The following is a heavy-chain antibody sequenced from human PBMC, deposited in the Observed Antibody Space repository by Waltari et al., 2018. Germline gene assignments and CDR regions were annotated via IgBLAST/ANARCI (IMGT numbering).Heavy chain of an antibody. CDR1: AYTFTDDY. J-gene: IGHJ3*01. V-gene: IGHV1-2*06. CDR2: TNLASGAT. CDR3: ARQIPHSLTDYYKGDAFDV. Sequence: QVQLVQSGAEVKEPGASVKVSCKASAYTFTDDYIHWVRQAPGQGLEWMGRTNLASGATNYAQKSQGRVTVTRDTSIKTTYMDLSSLRSDDTAVYYCARQIPHSLTDYYKGDAFDVWGQGTMVTVSS. D-gene: IGHD3-9*01.